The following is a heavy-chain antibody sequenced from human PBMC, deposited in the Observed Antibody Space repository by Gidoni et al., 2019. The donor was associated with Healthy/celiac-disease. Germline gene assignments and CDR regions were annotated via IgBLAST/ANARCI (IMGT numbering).Heavy chain of an antibody. CDR1: GGSISSGTYY. J-gene: IGHJ4*02. CDR3: ARLYCSGGSCLYFDY. V-gene: IGHV4-39*01. CDR2: IYYSGST. D-gene: IGHD2-15*01. Sequence: QLQLQESGPGLVRPSETLSLPCTVSGGSISSGTYYWGWIRQPPGKGLEWIGSIYYSGSTYYNPSLKSGVTISVDTSKNQFSLKLNSVTAADTAVYYCARLYCSGGSCLYFDYWGQGTLVTVSS.